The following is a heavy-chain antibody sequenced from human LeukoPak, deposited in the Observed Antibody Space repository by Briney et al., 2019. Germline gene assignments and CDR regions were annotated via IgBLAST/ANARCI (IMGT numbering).Heavy chain of an antibody. Sequence: PGGSLRLSCAASGFTFSTYAMSWVRQAPGKGLEWVSAIHPTEGTTFYADSVKGRFTISRDTSQNTVFLQMNSLRADDMAVYFCTRGQEWLTSYDFEYWGQGTLVTVSS. V-gene: IGHV3-23*01. D-gene: IGHD6-19*01. J-gene: IGHJ4*02. CDR2: IHPTEGTT. CDR3: TRGQEWLTSYDFEY. CDR1: GFTFSTYA.